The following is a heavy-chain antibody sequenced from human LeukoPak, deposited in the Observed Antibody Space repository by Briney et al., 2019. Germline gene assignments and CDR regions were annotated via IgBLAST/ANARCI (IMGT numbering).Heavy chain of an antibody. CDR2: ISSSGSTI. Sequence: PGGSLRLSCAASGFTFSSYEMNWVRQAPGKGLEWVSYISSSGSTIYYADSVKGRFTISRDNAKNSLYLQTNSLRAEDTAVYYCARVPMVVVPAAISGGYWGQGTLVTVSS. CDR3: ARVPMVVVPAAISGGY. CDR1: GFTFSSYE. J-gene: IGHJ4*02. V-gene: IGHV3-48*03. D-gene: IGHD2-2*02.